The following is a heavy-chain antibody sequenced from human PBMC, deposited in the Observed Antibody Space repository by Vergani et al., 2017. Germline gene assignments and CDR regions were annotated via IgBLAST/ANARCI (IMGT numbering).Heavy chain of an antibody. J-gene: IGHJ4*02. CDR3: ARRSGIVYDIFSGAQYFFDF. CDR2: IYLTGRT. CDR1: GFSIDNGYY. Sequence: QVQLQESGPGLVKPSETLSLTCAVSGFSIDNGYYWDWIRQPPGKGLDWIGSIYLTGRTPFNPSLKSRVTISVDTSNNHFSLRLNSLTAADTAVYYCARRSGIVYDIFSGAQYFFDFWGQGTLVTVSS. V-gene: IGHV4-38-2*01. D-gene: IGHD3-9*01.